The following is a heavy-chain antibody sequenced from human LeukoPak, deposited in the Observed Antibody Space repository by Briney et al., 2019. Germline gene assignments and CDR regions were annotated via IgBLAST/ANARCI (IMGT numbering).Heavy chain of an antibody. CDR3: ATDLRYSSSSSDYYYHYYMDV. J-gene: IGHJ6*03. V-gene: IGHV1-69-2*01. D-gene: IGHD6-6*01. CDR2: VDPEDGET. CDR1: GYTFTDYY. Sequence: GASVKVSCKASGYTFTDYYMHWVQQAPGKGLEWMGRVDPEDGETIYAEKFQGRVTITADTSTDTAYMELSSLRSEDTAVYYCATDLRYSSSSSDYYYHYYMDVWGKGTTVTVSS.